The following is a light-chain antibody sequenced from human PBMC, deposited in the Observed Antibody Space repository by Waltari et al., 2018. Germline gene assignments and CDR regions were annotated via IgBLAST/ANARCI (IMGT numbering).Light chain of an antibody. Sequence: SALTQPDSVSGSPGQSIPISCPGTTSDVGGYNYVSRYQQHPGNAPKLIIYDVSKRPSGVSNRFSGSKSGNTASLTISWLQAEDEADYYCSSYTSSSTVVFGGGTKLTVL. CDR1: TSDVGGYNY. J-gene: IGLJ2*01. CDR3: SSYTSSSTVV. V-gene: IGLV2-14*03. CDR2: DVS.